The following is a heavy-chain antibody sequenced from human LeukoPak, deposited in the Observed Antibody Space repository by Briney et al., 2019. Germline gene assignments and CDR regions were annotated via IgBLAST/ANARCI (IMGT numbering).Heavy chain of an antibody. J-gene: IGHJ3*01. CDR3: AAFDGGLTVTTGPHY. CDR1: GGSFSGYY. Sequence: SETLSRTCAVYGGSFSGYYWSWIRQPPGKGLEWIGEINHSGSTNYNPSLKSRATISVDTSKNQFSQKLSSVTAAETAVYYCAAFDGGLTVTTGPHYWGQGTMVTVSS. CDR2: INHSGST. V-gene: IGHV4-34*01. D-gene: IGHD4-17*01.